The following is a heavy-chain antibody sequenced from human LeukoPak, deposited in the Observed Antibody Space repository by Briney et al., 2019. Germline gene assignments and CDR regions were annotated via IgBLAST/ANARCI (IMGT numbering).Heavy chain of an antibody. CDR3: AESRGYSVYERAAYGY. D-gene: IGHD5/OR15-5a*01. J-gene: IGHJ4*02. CDR2: IIPIPGIA. V-gene: IGHV1-69*02. CDR1: GGTFSSYT. Sequence: ASVKVSCKASGGTFSSYTISWVRQAPGQGLEWMGRIIPIPGIAHYAQKFQSRVTITADKSTSTAYMELSSLRSEDTAVYYWAESRGYSVYERAAYGYWGQGTLVTVSS.